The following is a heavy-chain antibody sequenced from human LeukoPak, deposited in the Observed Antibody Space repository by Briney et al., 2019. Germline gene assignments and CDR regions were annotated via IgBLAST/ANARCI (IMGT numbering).Heavy chain of an antibody. CDR2: IIPIFGTA. V-gene: IGHV1-69*06. CDR1: GGTFSSYA. Sequence: WASVKVSCKASGGTFSSYAISWVRRAPGQGLEWMGGIIPIFGTANYAQKFQGRVTITADKSTSTAYMELSSLRSEDTAVYYCARPSTIAVAGTSAFGIWGQGTMVTVSS. CDR3: ARPSTIAVAGTSAFGI. J-gene: IGHJ3*02. D-gene: IGHD6-19*01.